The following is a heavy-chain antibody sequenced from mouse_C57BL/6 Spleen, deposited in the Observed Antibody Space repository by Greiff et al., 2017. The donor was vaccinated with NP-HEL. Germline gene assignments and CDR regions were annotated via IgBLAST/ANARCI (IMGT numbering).Heavy chain of an antibody. CDR3: AREGGSPYAMDY. CDR1: GFTFSDYY. D-gene: IGHD3-1*01. J-gene: IGHJ4*01. CDR2: INYDGSST. Sequence: EVQLVESEGGLVQPGSSMKLSCTASGFTFSDYYMAWVRQVPEKGLEWVANINYDGSSTYYLDSLKSRFIISRDNAKNILYLQMSSLKSEDTATYYCAREGGSPYAMDYWGQGTSVTVSS. V-gene: IGHV5-16*01.